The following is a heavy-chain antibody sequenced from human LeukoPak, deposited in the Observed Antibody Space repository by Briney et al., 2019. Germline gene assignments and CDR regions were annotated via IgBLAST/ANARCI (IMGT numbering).Heavy chain of an antibody. Sequence: ASVKVSCKASGYTFTSYYMHWVRQAPGQGLEWMGIINPSSGSTSYAQQFQGRVTMTTDTSTSTAYMELRSLRSDDTAVYYCARDGRHRYYYDSSGFYGSWFDPWGQGTLVTVSS. CDR2: INPSSGST. J-gene: IGHJ5*02. D-gene: IGHD3-22*01. CDR3: ARDGRHRYYYDSSGFYGSWFDP. V-gene: IGHV1-46*01. CDR1: GYTFTSYY.